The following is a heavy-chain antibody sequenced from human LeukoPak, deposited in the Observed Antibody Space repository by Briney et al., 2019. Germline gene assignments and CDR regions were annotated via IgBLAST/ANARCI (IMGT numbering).Heavy chain of an antibody. CDR3: ATGISVTTCSFDY. D-gene: IGHD4-17*01. CDR1: GGSISSYY. V-gene: IGHV4-59*01. CDR2: IYYSGST. J-gene: IGHJ4*02. Sequence: PSETLSLTCTVSGGSISSYYWSWIRQPPGKGLEWIGYIYYSGSTNYNPSLKSRVTISVDTSKNQFSLKLSSVTAADTAVYYCATGISVTTCSFDYWGQGTLVTVSS.